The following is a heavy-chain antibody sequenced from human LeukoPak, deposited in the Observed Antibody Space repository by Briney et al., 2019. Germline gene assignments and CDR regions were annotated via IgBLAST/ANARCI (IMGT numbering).Heavy chain of an antibody. Sequence: KPSETLSLTCAVYGGSFSGYYWSWIRQPPGKGLEWIGEINHSGSTNYNPSLKSRVTIPVDTSKNQFSLKLSSVTAADTAVYYCARGSGCSSTSCYFRYWGQGTLVTVSS. V-gene: IGHV4-34*01. CDR1: GGSFSGYY. D-gene: IGHD2-2*01. CDR3: ARGSGCSSTSCYFRY. J-gene: IGHJ4*02. CDR2: INHSGST.